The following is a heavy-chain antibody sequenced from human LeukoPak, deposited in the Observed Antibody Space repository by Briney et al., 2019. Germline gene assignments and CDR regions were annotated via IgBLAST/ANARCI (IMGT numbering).Heavy chain of an antibody. CDR1: GLTFNTYT. CDR3: AKYASPGDYVPVVFDY. J-gene: IGHJ4*02. V-gene: IGHV3-23*01. Sequence: GGSLRLSCAASGLTFNTYTMNWVRQAPEKGLEWVSAISGSGGSTYYADSVKGRFTISRDNSKNTLYLQMNSLRAEDTAVYYCAKYASPGDYVPVVFDYWGQGTLVTVSS. D-gene: IGHD4-17*01. CDR2: ISGSGGST.